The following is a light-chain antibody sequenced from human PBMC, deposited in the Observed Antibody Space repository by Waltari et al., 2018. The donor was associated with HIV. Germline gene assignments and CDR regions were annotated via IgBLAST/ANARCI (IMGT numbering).Light chain of an antibody. J-gene: IGKJ1*01. CDR3: QQYNSWPRT. CDR2: GAS. CDR1: QSVSNS. Sequence: EIVMTQSPATLSVSPGGRATLSCRASQSVSNSLVWYQQRPGQAPRLLIYGASTMATGIPGRFSGSGSGTEFTLTINSLQSEDFAVYYCQQYNSWPRTFGQGTKVEVK. V-gene: IGKV3-15*01.